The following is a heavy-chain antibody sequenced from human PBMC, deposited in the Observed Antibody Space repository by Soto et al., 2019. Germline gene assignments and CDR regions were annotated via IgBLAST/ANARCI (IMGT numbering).Heavy chain of an antibody. CDR3: ARDPSYYGMDV. CDR1: GYTFTSYA. J-gene: IGHJ6*02. CDR2: INASNGNT. V-gene: IGHV1-3*01. Sequence: GASVKVSCKASGYTFTSYAMHWVRQASGQRLEWMGWINASNGNTKYSQKFQGRVTITRDTSASTAYMELSSLRSEDTAVYYCARDPSYYGMDVWGQGTTVTVSS.